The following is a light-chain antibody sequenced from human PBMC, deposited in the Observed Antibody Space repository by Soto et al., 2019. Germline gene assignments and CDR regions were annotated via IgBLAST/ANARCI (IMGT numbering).Light chain of an antibody. J-gene: IGKJ1*01. CDR1: QSISSNH. CDR3: QQYGSSPPWT. CDR2: GAS. V-gene: IGKV3-20*01. Sequence: EIVLTQSPGTLSLSPGEGATLSCRASQSISSNHLAWYQQKPGQAPRLLISGASSRATGIPDRFSGSGSGTDFTLTISRLEPEDFAVYYCQQYGSSPPWTFGQGTKVEIK.